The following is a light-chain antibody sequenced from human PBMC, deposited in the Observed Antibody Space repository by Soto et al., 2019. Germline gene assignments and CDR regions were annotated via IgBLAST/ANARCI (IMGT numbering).Light chain of an antibody. J-gene: IGLJ2*01. Sequence: QSALAQPASVSGSPGQSITISCSGTSSDVGVYNYVSWYQHHPGKAPKLMIYEVNNRPSGVSNRFSGSKSGNTASLTISGLQGEDEADYYCSSYTSSSTVVFGGGTQLTVL. CDR2: EVN. CDR3: SSYTSSSTVV. V-gene: IGLV2-14*01. CDR1: SSDVGVYNY.